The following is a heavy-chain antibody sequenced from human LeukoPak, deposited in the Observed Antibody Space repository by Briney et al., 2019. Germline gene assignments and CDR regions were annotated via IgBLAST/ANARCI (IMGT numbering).Heavy chain of an antibody. CDR2: ISSSSSYV. V-gene: IGHV3-21*04. Sequence: PGGXXRLSCAASGFTFSSYSMNWVRQAPGKGLEWVSSISSSSSYVYYADYVKGGFTISRDNSKNTLYLQMNSLRAEDTAVYYCAKDGSHYGSGSSHDYWGQGTLVTVSS. J-gene: IGHJ4*02. D-gene: IGHD3-10*01. CDR3: AKDGSHYGSGSSHDY. CDR1: GFTFSSYS.